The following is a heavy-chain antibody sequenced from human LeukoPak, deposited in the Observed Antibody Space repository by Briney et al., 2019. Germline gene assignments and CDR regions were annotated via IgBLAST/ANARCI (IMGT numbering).Heavy chain of an antibody. J-gene: IGHJ6*03. CDR1: GFTFSSYW. CDR3: ARDPLTLYDYYMDV. Sequence: GGSLRLSCAASGFTFSSYWMSWVRQAPGKGLEWVAKIKQDGSEKYYGDSVKGRFTISRDNTKNSLYLQMNSLRAEDTAVYYCARDPLTLYDYYMDVWGKGTTVTVSS. CDR2: IKQDGSEK. V-gene: IGHV3-7*01. D-gene: IGHD3-9*01.